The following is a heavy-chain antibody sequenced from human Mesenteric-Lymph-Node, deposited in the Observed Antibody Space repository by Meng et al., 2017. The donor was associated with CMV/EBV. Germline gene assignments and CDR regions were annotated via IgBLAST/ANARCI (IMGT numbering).Heavy chain of an antibody. CDR1: GYSFTTYY. CDR2: INVGTANT. J-gene: IGHJ4*02. D-gene: IGHD6-19*01. CDR3: ARGGTDSSGWSMAFDY. V-gene: IGHV1-46*01. Sequence: ASVKVSCKASGYSFTTYYIYWVRQAPGQGLEWMGVINVGTANTVYAQKFRGRVTMTRDTSTSTVYMELSSLTSEDTAVYYCARGGTDSSGWSMAFDYWGQGTLVTVSS.